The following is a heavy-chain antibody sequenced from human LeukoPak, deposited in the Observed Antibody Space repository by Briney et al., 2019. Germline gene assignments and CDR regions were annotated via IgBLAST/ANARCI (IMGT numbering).Heavy chain of an antibody. Sequence: SETLSLTCTVSSGSISSSTYYWGWIRQPPGKGLEWIGTIYYTGSTYYNPSLKSRVTISVDTSKNQFSLKLTSVTAADTAVYYCARAVGTDGYNLWVYWGQGTLVTVSS. CDR2: IYYTGST. CDR3: ARAVGTDGYNLWVY. CDR1: SGSISSSTYY. D-gene: IGHD5-24*01. J-gene: IGHJ4*02. V-gene: IGHV4-39*07.